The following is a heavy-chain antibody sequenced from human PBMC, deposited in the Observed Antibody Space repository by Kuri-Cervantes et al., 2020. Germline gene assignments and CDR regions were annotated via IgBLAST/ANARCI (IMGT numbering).Heavy chain of an antibody. D-gene: IGHD6-13*01. V-gene: IGHV4-61*08. Sequence: SETLSLTCTVSGGSISSGDYYWSWIRQPPGKGLEWIGYIYYSGSTNYNPSLKSRVTISVDTSKTQFSLKVRSVTAADAAVYYCARSSSSGDGAYDHWGQGALGTVSS. CDR1: GGSISSGDYY. CDR2: IYYSGST. J-gene: IGHJ4*02. CDR3: ARSSSSGDGAYDH.